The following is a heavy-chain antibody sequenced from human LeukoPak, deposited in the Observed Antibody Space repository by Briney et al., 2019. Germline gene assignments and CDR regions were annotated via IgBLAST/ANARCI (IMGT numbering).Heavy chain of an antibody. Sequence: GGSLRLSCAASGFTFSNYAMSWVRQAPGKGLEWVAVISYDGSNKYYADSVKGRFTISRDNSKNTLYLQMNSLRAEDTAVYYCARDLYYYDSSGYSADYWGQGTLVTVSS. CDR2: ISYDGSNK. CDR3: ARDLYYYDSSGYSADY. D-gene: IGHD3-22*01. J-gene: IGHJ4*02. V-gene: IGHV3-30*04. CDR1: GFTFSNYA.